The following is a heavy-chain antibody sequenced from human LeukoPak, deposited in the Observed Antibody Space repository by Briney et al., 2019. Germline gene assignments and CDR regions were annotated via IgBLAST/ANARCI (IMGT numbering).Heavy chain of an antibody. CDR2: INSDGSST. Sequence: GGSLRLSCAASGFTFSNYWMHWVRQAPGKELVWVSHINSDGSSTYYADSVKGRFTISRDNAKNTLYLQMNSLRAEDTAVYYCARGGISGNYYTYWYFDLWGRGTLVTVSS. CDR3: ARGGISGNYYTYWYFDL. CDR1: GFTFSNYW. D-gene: IGHD1-26*01. V-gene: IGHV3-74*01. J-gene: IGHJ2*01.